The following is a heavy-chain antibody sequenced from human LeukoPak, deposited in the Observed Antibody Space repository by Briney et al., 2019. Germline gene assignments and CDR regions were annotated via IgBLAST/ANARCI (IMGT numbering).Heavy chain of an antibody. CDR1: GFTFSDYG. D-gene: IGHD6-13*01. CDR3: AKDEIQWVTGAGPGY. V-gene: IGHV3-30*02. CDR2: IQNDGSNK. J-gene: IGHJ4*02. Sequence: GGSLRLSCVASGFTFSDYGIHWVRQAPGKGLDWVAFIQNDGSNKYYGDSVKGRFTISRDNSKNTLYLQMNSLRAEDTAVYHCAKDEIQWVTGAGPGYWGQGTLVTVSS.